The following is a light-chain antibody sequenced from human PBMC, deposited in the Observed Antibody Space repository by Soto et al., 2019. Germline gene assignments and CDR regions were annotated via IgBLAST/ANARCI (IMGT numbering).Light chain of an antibody. J-gene: IGKJ2*03. CDR2: GGS. CDR1: RSVTSTY. V-gene: IGKV3-20*01. CDR3: QQFDSSRIYS. Sequence: IVLTQSPGTLSLSPGERATLSSRASRSVTSTYLPCYQQKPGQSPRLIIYGGSIRATGFPDRFSGGGSGTDFTLTISRLEPEDSAVYYCHCQQFDSSRIYSFGQGTKLEI.